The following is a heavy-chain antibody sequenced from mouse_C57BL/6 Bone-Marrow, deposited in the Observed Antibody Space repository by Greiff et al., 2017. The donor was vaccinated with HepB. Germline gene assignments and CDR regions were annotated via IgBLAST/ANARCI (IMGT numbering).Heavy chain of an antibody. CDR2: IYPRSGNT. V-gene: IGHV1-81*01. J-gene: IGHJ1*03. CDR1: GYTFTSYG. Sequence: LVESGAELARPGASVKLSCKASGYTFTSYGISWVKQRTGQGLEWIGEIYPRSGNTYYNEKFKGKATLTADKSSSTAYMELRSLTSEDSAVYFCARTYYSNFFYWYFDVWGTGTTVTVSS. CDR3: ARTYYSNFFYWYFDV. D-gene: IGHD2-5*01.